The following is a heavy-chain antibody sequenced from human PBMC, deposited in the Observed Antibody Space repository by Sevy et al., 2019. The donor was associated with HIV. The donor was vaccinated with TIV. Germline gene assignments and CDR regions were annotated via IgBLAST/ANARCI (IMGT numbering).Heavy chain of an antibody. CDR1: GFTFSKYS. J-gene: IGHJ4*02. CDR3: ARAGCTKPPDY. CDR2: LYFGCGEI. V-gene: IGHV3-23*01. Sequence: GGSLRLSCAASGFTFSKYSMSWVRQPPGKGLEWVSTLYFGCGEINYAASVKGRFTIYRNNSKSSVYLQMNNLRPEDTAVYYCARAGCTKPPDYWGQGTLVTVSS. D-gene: IGHD2-8*01.